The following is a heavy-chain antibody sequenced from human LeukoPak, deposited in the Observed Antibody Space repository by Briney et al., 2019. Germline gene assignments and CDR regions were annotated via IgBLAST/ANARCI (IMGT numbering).Heavy chain of an antibody. CDR2: VYYSGST. J-gene: IGHJ4*02. Sequence: SETLSLTCIVSSSSLTNYYYSWIRQPPGKGLECIGYVYYSGSTNYNPSLKSRVTISVDTSKNQFSLKLSSVTAADTAVYYCARTTLGYFDYWGQGTLVTVSS. CDR1: SSSLTNYY. V-gene: IGHV4-59*08. CDR3: ARTTLGYFDY. D-gene: IGHD2-15*01.